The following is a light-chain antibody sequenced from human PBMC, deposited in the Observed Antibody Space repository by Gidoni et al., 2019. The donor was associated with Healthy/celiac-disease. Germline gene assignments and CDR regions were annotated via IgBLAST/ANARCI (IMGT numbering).Light chain of an antibody. J-gene: IGKJ4*01. CDR2: DAS. Sequence: EIVLTQSPATLSLSPGERATLSCRASQSVSSYLAWYQQKPGQAPRLRIYDASNRATGIPARFSGSGSGTEFTLTISSLEPEDFAVYYCQQRSNWPPGLTFGGGTKVEIK. CDR3: QQRSNWPPGLT. CDR1: QSVSSY. V-gene: IGKV3-11*01.